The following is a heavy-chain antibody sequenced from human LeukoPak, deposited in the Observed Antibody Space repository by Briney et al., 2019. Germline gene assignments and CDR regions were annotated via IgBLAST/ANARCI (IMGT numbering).Heavy chain of an antibody. J-gene: IGHJ4*02. V-gene: IGHV4-59*12. Sequence: SETLSLTCTVSGGSISSYYWSWIRQPPGKGLEWIGYIYYSGSTNYNPSLKSRVTISVDRSKNQFSLKLSSVTAADTAVYYCARGPSYDYGDNGLDYWGQGTLVTVSS. CDR3: ARGPSYDYGDNGLDY. CDR2: IYYSGST. CDR1: GGSISSYY. D-gene: IGHD4-23*01.